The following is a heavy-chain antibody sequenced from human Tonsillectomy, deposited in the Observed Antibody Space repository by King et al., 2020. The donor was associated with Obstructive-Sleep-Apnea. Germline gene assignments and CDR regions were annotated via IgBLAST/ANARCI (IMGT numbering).Heavy chain of an antibody. CDR1: GFTFSSYG. V-gene: IGHV3-30*03. J-gene: IGHJ4*02. Sequence: VQLVESGGGVVQPGRSLRLSCAASGFTFSSYGMHWVRQAPGKGLEWVALISYDGSNKYYADSVKGRFTISRDNSKNTLFLHMNSLRAEDTAVYYCASPLDSGSYLLPWYSGQGTLVTVSS. CDR2: ISYDGSNK. CDR3: ASPLDSGSYLLPWY. D-gene: IGHD1-26*01.